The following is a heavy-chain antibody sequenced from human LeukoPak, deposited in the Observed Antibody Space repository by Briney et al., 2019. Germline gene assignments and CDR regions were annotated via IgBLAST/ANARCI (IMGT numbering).Heavy chain of an antibody. V-gene: IGHV4-39*01. J-gene: IGHJ4*02. CDR2: INHSGST. Sequence: SETLSLTCTVSGGSISSSSYYWRWLRQPPGKGLEWVGEINHSGSTNYNPSLKSRVTISVDTSKNQFSLKLSSVTAADTAVYYCARHLKGILTGFYFDYWGQGTLVTVSS. D-gene: IGHD3-9*01. CDR3: ARHLKGILTGFYFDY. CDR1: GGSISSSSYY.